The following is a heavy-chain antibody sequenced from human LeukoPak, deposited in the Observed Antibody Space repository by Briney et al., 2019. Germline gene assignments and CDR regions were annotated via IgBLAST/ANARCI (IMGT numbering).Heavy chain of an antibody. CDR3: AKDMCELEVGMDV. CDR1: GFTFSSYG. Sequence: TGGSLRLSCAASGFTFSSYGMHWVRQAPGKGLEWVAVISYDGSNKYYADSVKGRSTISRDNSKNTLYLQMNSLRAEDTAVYYCAKDMCELEVGMDVWGQGTTVSVSS. J-gene: IGHJ6*02. CDR2: ISYDGSNK. V-gene: IGHV3-30*18. D-gene: IGHD1-26*01.